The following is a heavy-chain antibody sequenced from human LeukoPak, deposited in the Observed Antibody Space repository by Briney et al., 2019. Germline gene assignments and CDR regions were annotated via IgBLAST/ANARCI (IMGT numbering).Heavy chain of an antibody. D-gene: IGHD5-12*01. CDR1: GFTFTTYA. Sequence: GGSLRLSCAASGFTFTTYAMNWVRQTPGKGLEWVSAISPNGRRTYYADSVKGRFTISRDNSKNTLYLQMNSLRAEDTAVYYCAKEGGLVGVATDDYWGQGTLVTVSS. CDR3: AKEGGLVGVATDDY. J-gene: IGHJ4*02. CDR2: ISPNGRRT. V-gene: IGHV3-23*01.